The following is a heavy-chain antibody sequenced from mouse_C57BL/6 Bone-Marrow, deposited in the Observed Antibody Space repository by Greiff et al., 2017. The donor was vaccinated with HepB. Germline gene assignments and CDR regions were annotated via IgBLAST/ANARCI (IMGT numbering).Heavy chain of an antibody. CDR3: AKNYDYDGNYFDY. D-gene: IGHD2-4*01. CDR1: GFSLTSYG. V-gene: IGHV2-5*01. J-gene: IGHJ2*01. CDR2: IWRGGST. Sequence: VKLVESGPGLVQPSQSLSITCTVSGFSLTSYGVHWVRQSPGKGLEWLGVIWRGGSTDYNAAFMSRLSITKDNSKSQVFFKMNSLQADDTAIYYCAKNYDYDGNYFDYWGQGTTLTVSS.